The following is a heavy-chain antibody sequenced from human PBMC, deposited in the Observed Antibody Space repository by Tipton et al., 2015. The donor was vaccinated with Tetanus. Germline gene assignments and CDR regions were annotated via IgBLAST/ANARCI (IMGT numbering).Heavy chain of an antibody. Sequence: TLSLTCAVSGASISSVNYYWSWIRQPPGKGLDWIGYISYTGTTHYNPSLKSRVTISLDRSKNQFSLKLTSVTAADTAVYYCATVGLVTASVKYWGQGTLVTVSS. J-gene: IGHJ4*01. CDR3: ATVGLVTASVKY. D-gene: IGHD2-21*02. V-gene: IGHV4-31*11. CDR1: GASISSVNYY. CDR2: ISYTGTT.